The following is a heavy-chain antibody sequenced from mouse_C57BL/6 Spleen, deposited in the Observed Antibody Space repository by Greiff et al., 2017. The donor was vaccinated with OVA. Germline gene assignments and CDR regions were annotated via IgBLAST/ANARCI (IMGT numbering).Heavy chain of an antibody. Sequence: QVTLKECGPGILQPSQTLSLTCSFSGFSLSTFGMGVGWIRQPSGKGLEWLAHIWWDDDKYYNPALKSRLTISKDTSKHPVFLKIANVDTADTATYYCARIAGDYDLVLDYWGQGTTLTVSS. CDR1: GFSLSTFGMG. J-gene: IGHJ2*01. V-gene: IGHV8-8*01. CDR2: IWWDDDK. CDR3: ARIAGDYDLVLDY. D-gene: IGHD2-4*01.